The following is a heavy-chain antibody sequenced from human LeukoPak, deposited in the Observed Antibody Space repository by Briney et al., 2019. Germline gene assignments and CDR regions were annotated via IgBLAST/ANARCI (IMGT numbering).Heavy chain of an antibody. J-gene: IGHJ3*02. D-gene: IGHD4-11*01. CDR3: ARDVDYGNYVGAFDI. V-gene: IGHV1-46*01. CDR2: INPSGSST. CDR1: GYSFTSHY. Sequence: GASVKVSCKASGYSFTSHYMHWVRQAPGQGLEWMGLINPSGSSTLYAQKFQGRVTMTRDMSTTTDYMELSSLRSEDTAVYYCARDVDYGNYVGAFDIWGQGTMVTVSS.